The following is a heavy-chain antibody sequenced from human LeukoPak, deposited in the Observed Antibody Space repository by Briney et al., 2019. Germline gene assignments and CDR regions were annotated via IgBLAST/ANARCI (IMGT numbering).Heavy chain of an antibody. CDR2: IYYSGST. V-gene: IGHV4-31*03. CDR3: ARGINYYDGRGPYDVFDI. CDR1: GGSISSGGYY. Sequence: SETLSLTCTVSGGSISSGGYYWSWIRQHPGKGLEWIGYIYYSGSTYYNPSLKSRVTISVDTSKNQFSLKLSSVTAADTAVYYCARGINYYDGRGPYDVFDIWGQGTMVTVSS. D-gene: IGHD3-22*01. J-gene: IGHJ3*02.